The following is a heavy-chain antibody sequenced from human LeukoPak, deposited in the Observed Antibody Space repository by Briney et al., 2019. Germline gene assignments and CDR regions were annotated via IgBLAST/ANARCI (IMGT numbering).Heavy chain of an antibody. CDR2: IYYSGST. CDR3: AREGDPEGH. J-gene: IGHJ4*02. CDR1: GGSISSGDYY. D-gene: IGHD1-14*01. Sequence: SETLSLTCTVSGGSISSGDYYWSWIRQPPGKGLEWIGYIYYSGSTYYNPSLKSRVTISVDTSENQFSLKLRSVTAADTAVYYCAREGDPEGHWGQGTLVTVSS. V-gene: IGHV4-30-4*01.